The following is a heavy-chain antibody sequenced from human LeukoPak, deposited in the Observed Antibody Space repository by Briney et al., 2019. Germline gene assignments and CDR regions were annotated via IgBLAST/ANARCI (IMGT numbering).Heavy chain of an antibody. V-gene: IGHV3-21*01. CDR1: GFTFSDCS. Sequence: GGSLRLSCAASGFTFSDCSMNWVRQAPGKGLEWVSSIRRSSRHVYYAGSVKGRFTISRDNAKNSLYLQMNSLRAEDMAVYFCVRDLMGSGSTTAYLHHWGQGTLVTVSS. D-gene: IGHD1-1*01. CDR2: IRRSSRHV. J-gene: IGHJ1*01. CDR3: VRDLMGSGSTTAYLHH.